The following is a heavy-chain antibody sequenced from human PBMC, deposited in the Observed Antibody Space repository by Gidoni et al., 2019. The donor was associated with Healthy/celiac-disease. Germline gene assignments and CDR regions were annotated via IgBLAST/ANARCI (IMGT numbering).Heavy chain of an antibody. Sequence: EVQLVESGGGLVKPGGSLGPSCAASGFPVGNAWMSWVRQAPGKGLEWVGRIKSKADGGTTDYAAPVKGRFTISRDDSKNTLYLQMNSLKTEDTAVYYCTTEGDHLNAFDIWGQGTMVTVSS. CDR1: GFPVGNAW. V-gene: IGHV3-15*01. CDR2: IKSKADGGTT. CDR3: TTEGDHLNAFDI. J-gene: IGHJ3*02.